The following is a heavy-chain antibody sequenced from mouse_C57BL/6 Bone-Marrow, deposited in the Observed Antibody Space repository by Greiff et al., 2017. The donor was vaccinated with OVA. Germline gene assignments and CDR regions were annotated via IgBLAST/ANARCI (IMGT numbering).Heavy chain of an antibody. J-gene: IGHJ4*01. Sequence: EVNLVESEGGLVQPGSSMKLSCTASGFTFSDYYMAWVRQVPAKGLEWVANINYDGSSTYDLDSLKSRFIISRDNAKNILYLQMSSLKSEDTATYYCARVAGVTTTDYYAMDYWGQGTSVTVSS. V-gene: IGHV5-16*01. CDR1: GFTFSDYY. CDR2: INYDGSST. D-gene: IGHD2-2*01. CDR3: ARVAGVTTTDYYAMDY.